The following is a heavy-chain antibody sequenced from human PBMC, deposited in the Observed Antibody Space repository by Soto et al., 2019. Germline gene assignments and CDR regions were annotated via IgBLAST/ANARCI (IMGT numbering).Heavy chain of an antibody. J-gene: IGHJ5*02. D-gene: IGHD2-2*01. Sequence: TLSLTGAFLGGSISICGYAGSWIRQPPGKGLEWIGYIYDSGSSYYKQSLESRVTISVDRSKNQFFLKLSSVTAADTAVYYCARGIYCSSTSCRLGFDPWGQGTLVTVSS. V-gene: IGHV4-30-2*01. CDR3: ARGIYCSSTSCRLGFDP. CDR2: IYDSGSS. CDR1: GGSISICGYA.